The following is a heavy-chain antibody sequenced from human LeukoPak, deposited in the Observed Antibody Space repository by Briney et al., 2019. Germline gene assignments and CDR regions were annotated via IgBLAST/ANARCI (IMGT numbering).Heavy chain of an antibody. D-gene: IGHD3/OR15-3a*01. J-gene: IGHJ4*02. Sequence: PGGSLRLSCAASEFTFSSYEMNWVRQAPGKGLEWVSYISSSGSTIYYADSVKGRFTVSRDNAKKSLYLQMDSLRAEDTAVYFCAREDFFTPHSWGQGTLVTVSS. CDR1: EFTFSSYE. CDR3: AREDFFTPHS. CDR2: ISSSGSTI. V-gene: IGHV3-48*03.